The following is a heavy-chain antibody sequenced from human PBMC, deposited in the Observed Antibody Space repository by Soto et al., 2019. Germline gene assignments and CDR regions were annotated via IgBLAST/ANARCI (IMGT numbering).Heavy chain of an antibody. V-gene: IGHV4-30-2*01. D-gene: IGHD1-1*01. Sequence: SETLSLTCAVSGGSISSGGYSWSWIRQPPGKGLEWIGYMYHSGSTYYNPSLKSRVTISIDTSKNQFSLKLSSVTAADTAVYYCARDRGYSNWFDPWGQGTLVTVSS. J-gene: IGHJ5*02. CDR2: MYHSGST. CDR3: ARDRGYSNWFDP. CDR1: GGSISSGGYS.